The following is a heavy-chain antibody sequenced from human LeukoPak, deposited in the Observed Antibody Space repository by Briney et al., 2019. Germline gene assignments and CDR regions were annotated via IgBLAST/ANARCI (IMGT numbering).Heavy chain of an antibody. D-gene: IGHD4-17*01. CDR3: ARDYGDYSWFDP. J-gene: IGHJ5*02. Sequence: GESLKISCKGSGYSFTSYWISWVRQMPGKGVQWMGSIDPSDSYTNYSPSFQGHVTISADKSISTAYLQWSSLKASDTAMYYCARDYGDYSWFDPWGQGTLVTVSS. V-gene: IGHV5-10-1*01. CDR1: GYSFTSYW. CDR2: IDPSDSYT.